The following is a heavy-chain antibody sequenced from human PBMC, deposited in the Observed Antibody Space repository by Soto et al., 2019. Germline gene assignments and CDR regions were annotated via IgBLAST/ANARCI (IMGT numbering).Heavy chain of an antibody. Sequence: QVQLVESGGGVVQPGRSLRLSCAASGFTFSSYGMHWVRQAPGKGLEWVAVISYDGSNAYYADSLKGRFTISRDNSKNTVYLQMNSLRSEDTAVYYCVKEVSVSPFESWGQGTLVTVSS. CDR2: ISYDGSNA. V-gene: IGHV3-30*18. CDR1: GFTFSSYG. D-gene: IGHD1-20*01. J-gene: IGHJ4*02. CDR3: VKEVSVSPFES.